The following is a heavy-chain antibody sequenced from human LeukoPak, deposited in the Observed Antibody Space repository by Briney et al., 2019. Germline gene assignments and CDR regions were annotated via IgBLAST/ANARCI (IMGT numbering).Heavy chain of an antibody. CDR3: ESTGCP. J-gene: IGHJ5*02. Sequence: GGSLRLSCAASGFTLSGYWMRWVRQAPGKGLEWVATIKEDGSKKSYMDSVEGRFTISIDNANTSVNLQRSSLRADDTAVYHCESTGCPWGQGTPVTVSS. D-gene: IGHD1-14*01. CDR1: GFTLSGYW. V-gene: IGHV3-7*01. CDR2: IKEDGSKK.